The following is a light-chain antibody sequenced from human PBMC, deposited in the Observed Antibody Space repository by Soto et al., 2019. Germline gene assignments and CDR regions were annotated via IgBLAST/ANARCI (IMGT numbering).Light chain of an antibody. CDR3: QQRSNWPRT. V-gene: IGKV3-11*01. J-gene: IGKJ1*01. Sequence: EIVLTQSPGTLSLSPGERATLSCRASKSVSTYLAWYQQKPGQAPRLLIYDASNRSTGIPARFSGSGSGTDFTLTISSLEPEDFAVYYCQQRSNWPRTFGPGTKVDIK. CDR1: KSVSTY. CDR2: DAS.